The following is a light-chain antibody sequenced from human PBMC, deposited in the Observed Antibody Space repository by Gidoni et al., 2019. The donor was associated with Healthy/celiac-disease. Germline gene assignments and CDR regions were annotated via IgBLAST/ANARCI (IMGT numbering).Light chain of an antibody. CDR2: AAS. Sequence: DLKMTQSPSSLSASVGDRVTITCRASQSISSYLNWYQQKPGKAPKLLIYAASSLQSGFPSRFSGSGSGTDFTLTSSSLQPEDFATYYCQQSYSTPLTFGGGTKVEIK. CDR1: QSISSY. V-gene: IGKV1-39*01. CDR3: QQSYSTPLT. J-gene: IGKJ4*01.